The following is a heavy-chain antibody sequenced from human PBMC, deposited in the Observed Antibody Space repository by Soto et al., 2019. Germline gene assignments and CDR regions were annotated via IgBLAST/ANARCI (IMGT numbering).Heavy chain of an antibody. J-gene: IGHJ4*02. Sequence: GGSLRLSCAASGFTFSSYWMNWVRQAPGKGLEWVSCISGSEAEKDYADSVKGRFTISRDNTRNTVSLQMNSLRVEDTAVYFCAREDGGGPLDYWGQGTLVTVSS. V-gene: IGHV3-21*04. CDR2: ISGSEAEK. D-gene: IGHD2-15*01. CDR1: GFTFSSYW. CDR3: AREDGGGPLDY.